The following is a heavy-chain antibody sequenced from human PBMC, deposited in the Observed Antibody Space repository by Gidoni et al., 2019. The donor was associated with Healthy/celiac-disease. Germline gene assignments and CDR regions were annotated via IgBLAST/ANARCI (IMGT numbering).Heavy chain of an antibody. CDR2: ISYDGSNK. J-gene: IGHJ3*02. Sequence: QVQLVESGGGVVQPGRSLRLSCAASGFTFRSYARHWVRQAPAKGLEWVAVISYDGSNKYYADSVKGRFTISRDNSKNTLYLQMNSLRAEDTAVYYCARIRRADSSGYYGRPDAFDIWGQGTMVTVSS. V-gene: IGHV3-30-3*01. D-gene: IGHD3-22*01. CDR3: ARIRRADSSGYYGRPDAFDI. CDR1: GFTFRSYA.